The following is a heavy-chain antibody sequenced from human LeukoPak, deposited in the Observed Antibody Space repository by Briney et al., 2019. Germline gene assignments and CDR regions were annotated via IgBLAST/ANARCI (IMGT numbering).Heavy chain of an antibody. CDR2: IYYSGST. Sequence: SETLSLTCTVSVGSISSYYWSWIRQPPGKGREWIGYIYYSGSTNYNPSLKSRVTISVDTSKNQFSLKLSSVTAADTAVYYCARLNPYYYGMDVWGQGTTVTVSS. D-gene: IGHD1-14*01. V-gene: IGHV4-59*08. CDR3: ARLNPYYYGMDV. J-gene: IGHJ6*02. CDR1: VGSISSYY.